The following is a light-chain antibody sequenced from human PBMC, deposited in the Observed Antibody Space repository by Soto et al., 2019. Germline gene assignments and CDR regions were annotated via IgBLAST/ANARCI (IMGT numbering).Light chain of an antibody. CDR1: QSFRGL. CDR2: DAY. Sequence: EVVLTPSPIHMSLSLGERATLSRRASQSFRGLLAWYQQKPGQAPRXLIYDAYNRATGIPPRFSGSVSGTDFTLTISSLEPEDSAVYYCQQRHMWPITFGQGTRLEI. J-gene: IGKJ5*01. CDR3: QQRHMWPIT. V-gene: IGKV3-11*01.